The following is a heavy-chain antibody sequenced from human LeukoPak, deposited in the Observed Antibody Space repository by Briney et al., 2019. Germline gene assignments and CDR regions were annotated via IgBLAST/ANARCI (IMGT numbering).Heavy chain of an antibody. CDR3: ARGSTGYSSSWYNY. CDR2: INSDGSYT. Sequence: PGGSLRLSCAASGFIFSSYAMSWVRQAPGKGLEWVSRINSDGSYTSCADSVKGRFTISRDNAKNTLYLQMNSLRAEDTAVYYCARGSTGYSSSWYNYWGQGTLVTVSS. D-gene: IGHD6-13*01. V-gene: IGHV3-74*01. CDR1: GFIFSSYA. J-gene: IGHJ4*02.